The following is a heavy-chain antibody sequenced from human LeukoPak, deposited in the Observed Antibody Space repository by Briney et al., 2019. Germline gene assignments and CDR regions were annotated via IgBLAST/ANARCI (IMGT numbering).Heavy chain of an antibody. CDR3: ARGPDPGKVGAAIYYYFGMDV. V-gene: IGHV4-59*12. CDR2: IYYSGNT. CDR1: NGSISSYY. D-gene: IGHD1-26*01. J-gene: IGHJ6*02. Sequence: SETLSLTCTVSNGSISSYYWNWIRQPPGKGLEWIGYIYYSGNTNYKPSLKSRVTISIDTSKNQFSLKLSSVTAADTAVYYCARGPDPGKVGAAIYYYFGMDVWGQGTTVTVSS.